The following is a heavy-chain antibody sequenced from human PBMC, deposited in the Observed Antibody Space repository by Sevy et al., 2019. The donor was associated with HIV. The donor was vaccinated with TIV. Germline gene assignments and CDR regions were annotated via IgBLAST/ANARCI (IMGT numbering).Heavy chain of an antibody. CDR3: VRGEDYSSGWARAGGDY. J-gene: IGHJ4*02. Sequence: GGSLRLSCAGSGFTFSDYYFNWVRQAPGKGLQWVSYISGGGGRIYYADSVKGRFTISRDNIDNSVYLQMNSLKAGDTATYSCVRGEDYSSGWARAGGDYWGQGTQVTVSS. V-gene: IGHV3-11*01. CDR1: GFTFSDYY. CDR2: ISGGGGRI. D-gene: IGHD6-19*01.